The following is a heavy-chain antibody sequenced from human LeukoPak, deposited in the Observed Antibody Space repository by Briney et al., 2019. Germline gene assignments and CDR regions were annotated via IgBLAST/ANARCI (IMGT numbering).Heavy chain of an antibody. Sequence: PGGSLRLSCAASGFTFSSYGMHWVRQAPGKGLEWVAVISYDGSNKYYADSVKGRFTISRDNSKNTLYLQMNSLRAEDTAVYYCARGNMTTVITGYWGQGTLVTVSS. CDR3: ARGNMTTVITGY. V-gene: IGHV3-30*03. D-gene: IGHD4-17*01. J-gene: IGHJ4*02. CDR2: ISYDGSNK. CDR1: GFTFSSYG.